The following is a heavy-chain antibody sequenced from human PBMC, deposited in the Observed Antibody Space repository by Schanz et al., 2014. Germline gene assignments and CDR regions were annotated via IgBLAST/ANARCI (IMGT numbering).Heavy chain of an antibody. D-gene: IGHD3-9*01. CDR3: AKQIHYDILTVTRN. Sequence: QVQLVESGGGVVQFGRSLRLSCVASGFTFSSYGMHWVRQAPGKGLEWVSCTNGDGTNAKYADSVKGRFTISRDNSKNTLYLQMNSLRAEDTAVYYCAKQIHYDILTVTRNWGQGTLVTVSS. CDR1: GFTFSSYG. V-gene: IGHV3-33*06. CDR2: TNGDGTNA. J-gene: IGHJ4*02.